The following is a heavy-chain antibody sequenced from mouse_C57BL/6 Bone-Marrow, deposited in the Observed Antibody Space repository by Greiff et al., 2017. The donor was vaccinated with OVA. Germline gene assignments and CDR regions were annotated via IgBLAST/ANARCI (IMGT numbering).Heavy chain of an antibody. CDR3: ARDEGGWLLF. J-gene: IGHJ3*01. D-gene: IGHD2-3*01. CDR2: ISDGGSYT. CDR1: GFTFSSYA. Sequence: EVQVVESGGGLVKPGGSLKLSCAASGFTFSSYAMSWVRQTPEKRLEWVATISDGGSYTYYPDNVKGRFTISRDNAKNNLYLQMSHLKSEDTAMYYCARDEGGWLLFWGQGTLVTVSA. V-gene: IGHV5-4*01.